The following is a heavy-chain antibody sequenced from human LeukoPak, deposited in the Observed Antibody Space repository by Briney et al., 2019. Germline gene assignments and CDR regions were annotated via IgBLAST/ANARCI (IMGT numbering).Heavy chain of an antibody. CDR2: IRYDVSGE. CDR3: AKTPSGSGWFHY. D-gene: IGHD6-19*01. V-gene: IGHV3-30*02. CDR1: GYTFSSHG. J-gene: IGHJ4*02. Sequence: AGSLRLSGAASGYTFSSHGMHWVRQAPAKRLEWVAFIRYDVSGESYVHSVKGRFTISRDNSKNTLYLQMSSLRAEDTAVYYCAKTPSGSGWFHYWGQGTLVTVSS.